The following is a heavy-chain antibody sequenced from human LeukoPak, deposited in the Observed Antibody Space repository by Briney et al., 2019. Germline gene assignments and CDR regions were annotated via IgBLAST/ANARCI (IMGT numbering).Heavy chain of an antibody. CDR3: ARDHWLSHNWFDP. J-gene: IGHJ5*02. CDR1: GYTFTSYA. CDR2: INAGNGNT. D-gene: IGHD6-19*01. V-gene: IGHV1-3*01. Sequence: ASVKVSCKASGYTFTSYAMHWVRQAPGQRLEWMGWINAGNGNTKYSQKFQGRVTITRDTSASTAYMELSSLRSEGTAVYYCARDHWLSHNWFDPWGQGTLVTVSS.